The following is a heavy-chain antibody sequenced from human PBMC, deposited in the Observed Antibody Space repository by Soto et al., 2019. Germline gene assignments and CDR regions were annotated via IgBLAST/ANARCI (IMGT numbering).Heavy chain of an antibody. CDR1: GYTFTTYA. CDR2: INGGNGNT. J-gene: IGHJ4*02. CDR3: AREGTLPILGFDS. D-gene: IGHD1-26*01. Sequence: GASVKVSCKASGYTFTTYALYWVRQAPGQRLEWMGWINGGNGNTRYSQNFQGRVTISRDTSATTVYMELSSLRSEDTAVYYCAREGTLPILGFDSWGQGTLVTVSS. V-gene: IGHV1-3*01.